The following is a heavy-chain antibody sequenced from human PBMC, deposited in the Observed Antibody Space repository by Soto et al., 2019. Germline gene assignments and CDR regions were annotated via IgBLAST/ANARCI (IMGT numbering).Heavy chain of an antibody. J-gene: IGHJ6*02. D-gene: IGHD3-3*01. CDR1: GFTFSSYG. CDR2: ISYDGSNK. Sequence: GGSLRLSCAASGFTFSSYGMHWVRQAPGKGLEWVAVISYDGSNKYYADSVKGRLPISRDNSKNTLYLQMNSLRAEDTAVYYCAKCLRSFLEWLSNYGMDVWGQGTTVTVSS. V-gene: IGHV3-30*18. CDR3: AKCLRSFLEWLSNYGMDV.